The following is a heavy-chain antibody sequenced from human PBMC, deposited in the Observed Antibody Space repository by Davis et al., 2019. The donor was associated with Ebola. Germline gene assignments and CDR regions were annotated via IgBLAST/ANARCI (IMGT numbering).Heavy chain of an antibody. D-gene: IGHD3-10*01. Sequence: GESLKISCAASGFTFSNYDIHWVRQITGKGLEWVSAIDTAGDTYYPGSVKGRFTISRENAKNSLYLQMNSLSAEDTAVYYCAKDSRGYNKPFDYWGQGTLVTVSS. J-gene: IGHJ4*02. CDR1: GFTFSNYD. CDR3: AKDSRGYNKPFDY. CDR2: IDTAGDT. V-gene: IGHV3-13*01.